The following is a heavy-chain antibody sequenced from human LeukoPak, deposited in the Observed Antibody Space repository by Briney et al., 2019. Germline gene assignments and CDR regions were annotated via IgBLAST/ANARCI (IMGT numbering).Heavy chain of an antibody. CDR1: GGSFSGYY. J-gene: IGHJ4*02. CDR3: ARGRGSWYAY. Sequence: SETLSLTCAVYGGSFSGYYWSWIRQPPSKGLEWIGEMNHSGSNNYNPSLKSRVTISVDPSKNQLSLKVNSVTAADTAVYYCARGRGSWYAYWGQGTLVTVSS. CDR2: MNHSGSN. V-gene: IGHV4-34*01. D-gene: IGHD6-13*01.